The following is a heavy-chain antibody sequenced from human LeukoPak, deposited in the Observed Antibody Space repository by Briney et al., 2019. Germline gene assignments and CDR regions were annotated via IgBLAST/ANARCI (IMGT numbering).Heavy chain of an antibody. V-gene: IGHV3-30-3*01. CDR2: ISSDGINK. CDR3: ARDVSGWYYFDY. Sequence: PGGSLRLSCAASGFTFSDYAMHWVRQAPGKGLEWVALISSDGINKYYADSVKGRFTISRDNSKNTLYLQMISLRPEDTAFYYCARDVSGWYYFDYWGQGTLVIVSS. CDR1: GFTFSDYA. D-gene: IGHD6-19*01. J-gene: IGHJ4*02.